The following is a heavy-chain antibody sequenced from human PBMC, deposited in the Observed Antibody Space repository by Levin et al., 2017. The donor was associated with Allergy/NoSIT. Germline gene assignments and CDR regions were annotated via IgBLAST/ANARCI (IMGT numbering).Heavy chain of an antibody. Sequence: GESLKISCVASGFSFGDYAMTWVRQAPGKGLEWVSVITGGGFNTYYGDSVKGRFTVSRDNSKNTLYLELNSLRADDTAVYYCAKKQGETSGFSFDVWGQGTTVTVSS. CDR1: GFSFGDYA. D-gene: IGHD1/OR15-1a*01. J-gene: IGHJ3*01. V-gene: IGHV3-23*01. CDR3: AKKQGETSGFSFDV. CDR2: ITGGGFNT.